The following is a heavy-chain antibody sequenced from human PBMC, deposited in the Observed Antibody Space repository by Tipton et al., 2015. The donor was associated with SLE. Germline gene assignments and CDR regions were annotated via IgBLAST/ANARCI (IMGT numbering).Heavy chain of an antibody. V-gene: IGHV4-59*12. CDR1: GG. Sequence: TLSLTCTVSGGWIRQTPGKGLEWIGYIYYSGSTNYNPSLKSRVTISVDTSKNQFSLKLSSVTAADTAVYYCARGIAAAGSGGFDIWGQGTMVTVSS. J-gene: IGHJ3*02. D-gene: IGHD6-13*01. CDR2: IYYSGST. CDR3: ARGIAAAGSGGFDI.